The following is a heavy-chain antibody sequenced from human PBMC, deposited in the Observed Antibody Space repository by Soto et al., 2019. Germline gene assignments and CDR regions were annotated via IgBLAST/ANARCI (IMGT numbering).Heavy chain of an antibody. CDR3: AKDEAPTYYYDSSGYYYVY. CDR2: IYDGSNK. V-gene: IGHV3-30*18. J-gene: IGHJ4*02. D-gene: IGHD3-22*01. CDR1: GFTFSSYG. Sequence: GGSLRLSCAASGFTFSSYGMHWVRQAPGKGLEWVAVIYDGSNKYYADSVKGRFTISRDNSKNTLYLQMNSLRAEDTAVYYCAKDEAPTYYYDSSGYYYVYWGQGTLVTVSS.